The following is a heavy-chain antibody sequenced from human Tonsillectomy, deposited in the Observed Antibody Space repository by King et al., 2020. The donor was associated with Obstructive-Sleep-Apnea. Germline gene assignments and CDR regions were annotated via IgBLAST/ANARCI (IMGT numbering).Heavy chain of an antibody. CDR3: ARIRDRGTCDY. V-gene: IGHV2-26*01. D-gene: IGHD2-15*01. CDR2: IFSNDKQ. CDR1: GFSLSNARMG. J-gene: IGHJ4*02. Sequence: TLKESGPVLVKPTETLTLTCTVSGFSLSNARMGVSWIRQPPGKALEWLAHIFSNDKQSSSTSLKSRLTISQDTSQSQVVLTMTNIDPVDTATYYCARIRDRGTCDYWGQGTLVTVSS.